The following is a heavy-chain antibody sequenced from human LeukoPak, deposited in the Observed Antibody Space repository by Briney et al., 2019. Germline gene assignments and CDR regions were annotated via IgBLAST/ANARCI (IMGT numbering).Heavy chain of an antibody. J-gene: IGHJ4*02. V-gene: IGHV3-48*04. CDR2: ITSTGIIR. CDR1: ACTFRSNS. CDR3: ARDATPQYSSGWLFFDY. Sequence: GGSLRLSCAASACTFRSNSMNWVRQAPGKGLEWVSYITSTGIIRHYADSVKGRFTISRDNAKNSLYLQISSLRAEDTAVYYCARDATPQYSSGWLFFDYWGQGTLVTVSS. D-gene: IGHD6-19*01.